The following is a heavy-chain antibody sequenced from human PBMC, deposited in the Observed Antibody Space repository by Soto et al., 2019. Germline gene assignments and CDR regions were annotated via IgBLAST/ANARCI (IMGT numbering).Heavy chain of an antibody. V-gene: IGHV4-39*01. Sequence: SETLSLTCTVSGGSISSSSDYWGWIRQPPGKGLEWIGSIYYSGSTYYNPSLKSRVTISVDTSKNQFSLKLSSVTAADTAVYYCARQRWYYYGSGSYYKTRPYNWFDPWGQGTLVTVSS. CDR2: IYYSGST. D-gene: IGHD3-10*01. CDR3: ARQRWYYYGSGSYYKTRPYNWFDP. J-gene: IGHJ5*02. CDR1: GGSISSSSDY.